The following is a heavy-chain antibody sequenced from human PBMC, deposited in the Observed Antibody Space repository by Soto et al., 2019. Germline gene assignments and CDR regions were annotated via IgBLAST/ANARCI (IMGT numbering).Heavy chain of an antibody. CDR3: AHPPGGEEFSSGIYPSGHGMET. CDR2: INNFGVA. V-gene: IGHV3-15*01. D-gene: IGHD3-16*01. CDR1: GFTFNTAW. J-gene: IGHJ6*02. Sequence: EVQLEESGGGLVKPGGSLRLSCTASGFTFNTAWMSWVRQAPGKGLQWVGRINNFGVADYAAPVRGRFIISRDASKNTLCLHRKSQRGAATPLYYCAHPPGGEEFSSGIYPSGHGMETWGRGNPVTVSS.